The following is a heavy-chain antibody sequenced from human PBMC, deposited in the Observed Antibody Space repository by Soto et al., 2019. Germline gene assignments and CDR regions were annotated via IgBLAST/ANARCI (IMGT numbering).Heavy chain of an antibody. Sequence: PSETLSLTCAVYGGSFSGYYWSWIRQPPGKGLEWIGEINHSGSTNYNPSLKSRVTISVDTSKNQFSLKLSSVTAADTAVYYCARVPRRAAGARQNWFDPWGQGTLVTVSS. CDR1: GGSFSGYY. J-gene: IGHJ5*02. V-gene: IGHV4-34*01. D-gene: IGHD2-15*01. CDR2: INHSGST. CDR3: ARVPRRAAGARQNWFDP.